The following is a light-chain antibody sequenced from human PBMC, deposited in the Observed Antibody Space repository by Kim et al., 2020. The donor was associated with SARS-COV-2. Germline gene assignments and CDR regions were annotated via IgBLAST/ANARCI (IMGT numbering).Light chain of an antibody. Sequence: SPRERAPPFCRASQSVSHYLAWYQRKPGQAPRLLISDASTRATGIPARFSGSVSGTDFTLTISSLEPEDFAVYYCQQRANWPLTFGGGTRVEIK. CDR1: QSVSHY. CDR3: QQRANWPLT. J-gene: IGKJ4*01. CDR2: DAS. V-gene: IGKV3-11*01.